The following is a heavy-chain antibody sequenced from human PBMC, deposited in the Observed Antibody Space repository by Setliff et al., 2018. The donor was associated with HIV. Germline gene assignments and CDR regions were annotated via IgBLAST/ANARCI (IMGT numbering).Heavy chain of an antibody. D-gene: IGHD3-10*01. V-gene: IGHV1-46*01. J-gene: IGHJ4*02. CDR3: ARVLYYYGSGSYYKFDY. CDR2: INPSGGST. Sequence: RASVKVSCKASGYSFTDYFIHWVRQAPGQGLEWMGIINPSGGSTSYAQKFQGRVTMTRDTSTSTVYMELSSLRSEDTAVYYCARVLYYYGSGSYYKFDYWGQGTLVTVSS. CDR1: GYSFTDYF.